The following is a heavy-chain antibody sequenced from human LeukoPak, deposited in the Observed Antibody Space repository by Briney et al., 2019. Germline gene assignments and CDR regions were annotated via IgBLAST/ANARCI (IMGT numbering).Heavy chain of an antibody. Sequence: PSETLSLTCTVSGGSISSYYWSWIRQPAGKGLEWIGRIYTSGSTNYNPSLKSRVTMSVDTSKNQFSLKLSSVTAADTAVYYCARDWRPGIAAAGTGNNWFDPWGQGTLVTVSS. CDR1: GGSISSYY. V-gene: IGHV4-4*07. CDR3: ARDWRPGIAAAGTGNNWFDP. D-gene: IGHD6-13*01. J-gene: IGHJ5*02. CDR2: IYTSGST.